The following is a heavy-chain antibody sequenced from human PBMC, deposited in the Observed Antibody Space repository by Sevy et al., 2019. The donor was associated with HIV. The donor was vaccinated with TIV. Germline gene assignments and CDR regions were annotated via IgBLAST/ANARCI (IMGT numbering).Heavy chain of an antibody. V-gene: IGHV3-7*01. CDR1: ALTFTKFW. CDR3: ARKSERFDH. J-gene: IGHJ4*02. Sequence: GGSLRLSCAASALTFTKFWMSWVRQAPGKGLEWVANIKGDGSEKYYVESVRGRFTISRDNARNSLYLQMNSLRVEDTAIYYCARKSERFDHWGQGTLVTVSS. CDR2: IKGDGSEK.